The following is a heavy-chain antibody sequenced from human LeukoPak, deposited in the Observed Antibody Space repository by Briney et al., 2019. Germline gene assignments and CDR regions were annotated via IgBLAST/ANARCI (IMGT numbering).Heavy chain of an antibody. V-gene: IGHV4-59*01. CDR3: ARDTVTHDY. CDR2: IHDSGST. J-gene: IGHJ4*02. CDR1: GVSISSYY. D-gene: IGHD4-17*01. Sequence: SETLSLTCTVPGVSISSYYWSWIRQSPGKGLEWIGYIHDSGSTNYNPSLKSRVAMSVDTSKNQVYLKLTSVTAADTAMFYCARDTVTHDYWGQGMLVTVS.